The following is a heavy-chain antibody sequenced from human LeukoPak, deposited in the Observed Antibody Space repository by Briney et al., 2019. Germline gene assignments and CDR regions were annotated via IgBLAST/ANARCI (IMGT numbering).Heavy chain of an antibody. Sequence: PGGSLRLSCAASGFTFDDYAMHWVRQVPGKGLEWVSGISWESGSIGYADSVKGRFTISRDNAKNSLYLEMNSLRPEDTALYYCAKDSTPNYYEGSAPGPHFHHWARAPWSPSPQ. D-gene: IGHD3-22*01. J-gene: IGHJ1*01. V-gene: IGHV3-9*01. CDR2: ISWESGSI. CDR1: GFTFDDYA. CDR3: AKDSTPNYYEGSAPGPHFHH.